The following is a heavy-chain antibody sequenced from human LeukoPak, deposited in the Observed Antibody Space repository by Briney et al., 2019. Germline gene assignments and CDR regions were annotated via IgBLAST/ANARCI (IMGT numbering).Heavy chain of an antibody. CDR2: IIPILGIA. CDR3: ARDLPHRGSYYEQGGFDY. D-gene: IGHD1-26*01. CDR1: GGTFSSYA. V-gene: IGHV1-69*04. Sequence: SVKVSCKASGGTFSSYAISWVRQAPGQGLEWMGRIIPILGIANYAPKFQGRVTITADKSTSTAYMELSSLRSEDPAVYYCARDLPHRGSYYEQGGFDYWGQGTLVTVSS. J-gene: IGHJ4*02.